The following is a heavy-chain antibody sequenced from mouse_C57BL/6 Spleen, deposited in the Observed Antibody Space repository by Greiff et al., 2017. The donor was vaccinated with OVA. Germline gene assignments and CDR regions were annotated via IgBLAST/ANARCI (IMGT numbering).Heavy chain of an antibody. V-gene: IGHV1-72*01. J-gene: IGHJ3*01. CDR1: GYTFTSYW. CDR2: IYPNSGGT. CDR3: ARGDDGYYQAWFAY. D-gene: IGHD2-3*01. Sequence: VQLQQPGAELVKPGASVKLSCKASGYTFTSYWMHWVKQRPGRGLEWIGRIYPNSGGTKYNEKFKSKATLTVDKPSSTAYMQLSSLTSEDSAVYYCARGDDGYYQAWFAYWGQGTLVTVSA.